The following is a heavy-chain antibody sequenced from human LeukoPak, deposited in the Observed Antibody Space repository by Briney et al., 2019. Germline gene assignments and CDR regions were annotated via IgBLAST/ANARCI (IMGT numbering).Heavy chain of an antibody. CDR1: GGTFSSYA. CDR3: ARDFDDYYDSSYFDY. Sequence: SVKVSCKASGGTFSSYAISWVRQAPGQGLEWMGRIIPIFGTANYAQKFQGRVTITTDESTSTAYMEPSSLRSEDTAVYYCARDFDDYYDSSYFDYWGQGTLVTVSS. J-gene: IGHJ4*02. V-gene: IGHV1-69*05. CDR2: IIPIFGTA. D-gene: IGHD3-22*01.